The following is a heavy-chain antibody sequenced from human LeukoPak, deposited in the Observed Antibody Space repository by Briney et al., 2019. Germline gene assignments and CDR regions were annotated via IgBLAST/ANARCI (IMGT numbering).Heavy chain of an antibody. Sequence: PGGSLRLSCAASGFTFSSYSMNWVRQAPGKGLEWVSSISSSSSYIYYADSAKGRFTISRDNAKNSLYLQMNSLRAEDTAVYYCARDISPAGTEDAFDIWGQGTMVTVSS. CDR3: ARDISPAGTEDAFDI. CDR2: ISSSSSYI. V-gene: IGHV3-21*01. J-gene: IGHJ3*02. CDR1: GFTFSSYS. D-gene: IGHD1-1*01.